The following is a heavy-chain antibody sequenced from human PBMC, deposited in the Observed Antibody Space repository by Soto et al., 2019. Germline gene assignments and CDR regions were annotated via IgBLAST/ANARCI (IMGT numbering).Heavy chain of an antibody. V-gene: IGHV3-33*01. CDR2: IWYDGSNK. CDR1: GFTFSSYG. D-gene: IGHD6-13*01. CDR3: ARDRHSSSWNYYYYYGMDV. J-gene: IGHJ6*02. Sequence: GGSLRLSCAASGFTFSSYGMHWVRQAPGKGLEWVAVIWYDGSNKYYADSVKGRFTISRDNSKNTLYLQMNSLRAEDTAVYYCARDRHSSSWNYYYYYGMDVWGQGTTVTVSS.